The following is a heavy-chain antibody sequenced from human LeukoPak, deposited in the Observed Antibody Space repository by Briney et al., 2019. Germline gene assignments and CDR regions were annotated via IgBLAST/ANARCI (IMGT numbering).Heavy chain of an antibody. D-gene: IGHD6-13*01. Sequence: GASVKVSCKASGYTFTSYDINWVRQAPGQGLEWMGWISAYNGNTNYAQKLQGRVTMTTDTSTSTAYMELRSLRSDDTAVYYCARGGSSWFNDAFDIWSQGTMVTVSS. CDR3: ARGGSSWFNDAFDI. CDR1: GYTFTSYD. V-gene: IGHV1-18*01. J-gene: IGHJ3*02. CDR2: ISAYNGNT.